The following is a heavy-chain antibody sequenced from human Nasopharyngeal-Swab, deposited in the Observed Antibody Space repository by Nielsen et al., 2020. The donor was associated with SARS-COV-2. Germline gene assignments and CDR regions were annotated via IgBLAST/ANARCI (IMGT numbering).Heavy chain of an antibody. D-gene: IGHD1-20*01. Sequence: GGSLRLSCAASGFTFSDYYMSWIRQAPGKGLEWVSYISSSGSTIYCADSVKGRFTISRDNAKNSLYLQMNSLRAEDTAVYYCASTYNYYGDYYYGMDVWGQGTTVTVSS. J-gene: IGHJ6*02. CDR2: ISSSGSTI. CDR1: GFTFSDYY. CDR3: ASTYNYYGDYYYGMDV. V-gene: IGHV3-11*04.